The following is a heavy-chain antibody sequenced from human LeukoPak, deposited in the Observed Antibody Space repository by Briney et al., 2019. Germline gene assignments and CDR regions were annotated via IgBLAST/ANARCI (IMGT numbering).Heavy chain of an antibody. CDR2: IKPDGSEE. D-gene: IGHD2-15*01. J-gene: IGHJ6*04. V-gene: IGHV3-7*01. CDR3: ARDHRIGGFMDL. CDR1: GFTFSSSW. Sequence: GGSLRLSCAASGFTFSSSWMSWVRQAPEKGLERVANIKPDGSEEHSVDSVKGRFTISRDNAKNSLYLQMNSLRAEDTAVYYCARDHRIGGFMDLWGKGTTVTVSS.